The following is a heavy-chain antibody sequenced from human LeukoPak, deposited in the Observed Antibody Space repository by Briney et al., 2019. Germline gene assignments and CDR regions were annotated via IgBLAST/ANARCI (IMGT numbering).Heavy chain of an antibody. V-gene: IGHV4-59*01. J-gene: IGHJ3*02. CDR3: ARDLSLDI. CDR1: GGYISSYY. Sequence: PSETLSLTCTVSGGYISSYYWSWLRQPPGKGLEWIGYIYYSGSTNYNPSLKSRVTISVDTSKNQFSLKLSSVTAADTAVYYCARDLSLDIWGQGTMVTVSS. CDR2: IYYSGST.